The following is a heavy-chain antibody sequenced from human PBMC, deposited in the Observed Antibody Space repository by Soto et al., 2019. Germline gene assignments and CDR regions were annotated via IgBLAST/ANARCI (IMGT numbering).Heavy chain of an antibody. CDR1: GGSISSYY. D-gene: IGHD3-22*01. CDR2: IYYSGST. CDR3: ARVGTYYYDSSGYYVNWFDP. V-gene: IGHV4-59*01. Sequence: SETLSLTCTVSGGSISSYYWSWIRQPPGKGLEWIGYIYYSGSTNYNPSLKSRVTISVDTSKNQFSLKLSSVTAADTAVYYCARVGTYYYDSSGYYVNWFDPWGQGTLVTVSS. J-gene: IGHJ5*02.